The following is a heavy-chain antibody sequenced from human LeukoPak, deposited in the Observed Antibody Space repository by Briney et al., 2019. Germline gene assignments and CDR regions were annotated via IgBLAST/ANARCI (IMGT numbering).Heavy chain of an antibody. V-gene: IGHV3-33*08. CDR3: ARGGDRNSGFDP. Sequence: PGGSLRLSCAVSGFTFSDYWMYWVRQAPGKGLEWVAVIWYDGSNKYYADSVKGRFTISRDNSKNTLYLQMNSLRAEDTAVYYCARGGDRNSGFDPWGQGTLVTVSS. CDR2: IWYDGSNK. D-gene: IGHD3-16*01. J-gene: IGHJ5*02. CDR1: GFTFSDYW.